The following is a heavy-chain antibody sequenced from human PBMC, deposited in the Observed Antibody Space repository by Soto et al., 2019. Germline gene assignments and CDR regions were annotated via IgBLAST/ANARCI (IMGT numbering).Heavy chain of an antibody. J-gene: IGHJ6*02. V-gene: IGHV3-15*07. CDR1: GFTLTNAW. Sequence: EVQLVESGGGLVRPGGSLRLSCVASGFTLTNAWLTWVRQAPGKGLEWVGHIKSRTDGGTTDYAAPVKGRFTFSRDDSRNTLYLQMDSLDAGDTGVYFWTTGPSYNSAWGVRDVWGQGTTVIVSS. CDR2: IKSRTDGGTT. CDR3: TTGPSYNSAWGVRDV. D-gene: IGHD6-19*01.